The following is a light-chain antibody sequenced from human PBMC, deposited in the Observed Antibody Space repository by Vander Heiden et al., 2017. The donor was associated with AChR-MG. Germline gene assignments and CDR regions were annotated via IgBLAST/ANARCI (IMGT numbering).Light chain of an antibody. CDR1: QSVSSN. J-gene: IGKJ2*01. Sequence: EIVMTQSPATLSVSPGERATLSCWASQSVSSNLVWYQQKPGQAPRLLIYGASTRATGIPARFTGSGSGTEFTLTISSLQSEDFAVYYCQQDDTWPHTFGQGTKLEIK. CDR2: GAS. CDR3: QQDDTWPHT. V-gene: IGKV3-15*01.